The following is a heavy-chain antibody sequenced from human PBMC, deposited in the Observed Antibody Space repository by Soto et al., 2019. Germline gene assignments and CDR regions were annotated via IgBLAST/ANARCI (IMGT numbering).Heavy chain of an antibody. CDR2: ISSSGSYT. J-gene: IGHJ6*02. CDR1: GFKFSDYH. Sequence: QVQLVQSGGGLVKPGGSLRLSCAASGFKFSDYHMSWIRQAQGKGLEWISYISSSGSYTTYTDSVKGRFTISRDNARSSLYLQMDSLRGEDTAVYYCACVAPTIFGAQFHHNLVDVWGQGTTLTVAS. CDR3: ACVAPTIFGAQFHHNLVDV. D-gene: IGHD3-3*01. V-gene: IGHV3-11*06.